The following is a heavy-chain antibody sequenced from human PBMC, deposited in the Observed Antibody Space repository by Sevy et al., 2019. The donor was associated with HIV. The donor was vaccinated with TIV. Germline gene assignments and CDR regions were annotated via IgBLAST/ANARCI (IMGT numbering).Heavy chain of an antibody. CDR2: IIPIFGTA. CDR3: ARVVDYYDSSGYYYVEYFDY. V-gene: IGHV1-69*13. Sequence: ASVKVSCKASGGTFSSYAISWVRQAPGQGLEWMGGIIPIFGTANYAQKFQGRVTITADESTSTAYMELSSLRSEETAVYYCARVVDYYDSSGYYYVEYFDYWGQGTLVTVSS. D-gene: IGHD3-22*01. J-gene: IGHJ4*02. CDR1: GGTFSSYA.